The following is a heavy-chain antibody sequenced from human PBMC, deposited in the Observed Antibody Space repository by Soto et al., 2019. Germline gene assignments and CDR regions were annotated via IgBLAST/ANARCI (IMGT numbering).Heavy chain of an antibody. Sequence: SVKVSCKASGGTFSSYAISWVRQAPGQGLEWMGGIIPIFGTANYAQKFQGRVTITADESTSTAYMELSSLRSEDTAVYYCASTEGYSGYDYRPSYYYYGMDVWGQGTTVTVS. CDR2: IIPIFGTA. J-gene: IGHJ6*02. CDR1: GGTFSSYA. CDR3: ASTEGYSGYDYRPSYYYYGMDV. V-gene: IGHV1-69*13. D-gene: IGHD5-12*01.